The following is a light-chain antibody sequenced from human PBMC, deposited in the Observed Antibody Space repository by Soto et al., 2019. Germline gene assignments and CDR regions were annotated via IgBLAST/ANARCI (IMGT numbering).Light chain of an antibody. CDR2: DAS. J-gene: IGKJ1*01. CDR3: QQYNIYSPT. V-gene: IGKV1-5*01. CDR1: QSINKW. Sequence: DIQXTQSPSTXSXSXVDXXXIACRASQSINKWLAWYQQKPGKAPKLLIYDASSLQGGVPSRFSGSGSGTEFTLTISSLQPDDSATYYCQQYNIYSPTFGQGTKVDIK.